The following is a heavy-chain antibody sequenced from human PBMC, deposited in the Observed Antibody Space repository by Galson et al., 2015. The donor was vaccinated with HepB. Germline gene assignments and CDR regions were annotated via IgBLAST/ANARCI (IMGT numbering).Heavy chain of an antibody. D-gene: IGHD1-26*01. Sequence: SVKVSCKASGYTFTSYGISWVRQAPGQGLEWMGWISAYNGNTNYAQKLQGRVTMTTDTSTSTAYMVLRSLRSDDTAVYYCARVPGVGAANWYFDLWGRGTLVTVSS. J-gene: IGHJ2*01. V-gene: IGHV1-18*01. CDR3: ARVPGVGAANWYFDL. CDR2: ISAYNGNT. CDR1: GYTFTSYG.